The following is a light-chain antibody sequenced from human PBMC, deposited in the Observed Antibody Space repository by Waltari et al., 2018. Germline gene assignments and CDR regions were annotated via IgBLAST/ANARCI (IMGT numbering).Light chain of an antibody. J-gene: IGLJ2*01. CDR2: DVS. V-gene: IGLV2-11*01. Sequence: SALTQSRSVSGSPGQSVTISCTGTSRDLVLYNYVSWYRHFPGKAPILLIYDVSSRPSAVPARFSGSKSGNTASLTISWLQTDDEADYYCSSYAGSNTHVLFGGGTKLTVL. CDR1: SRDLVLYNY. CDR3: SSYAGSNTHVL.